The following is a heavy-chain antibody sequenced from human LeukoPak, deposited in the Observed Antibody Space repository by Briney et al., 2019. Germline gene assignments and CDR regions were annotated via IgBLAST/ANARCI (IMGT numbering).Heavy chain of an antibody. CDR1: GFTFSSYA. Sequence: GGSLRLSCAASGFTFSSYAMSWVRQAPGKGLEWVPAISGSGGSTYYADSVKGRFTISRDNSKSTLYLQMNSLRAEDTAVYYCAKVRSGSYYIDYWGQGTLVTVSS. J-gene: IGHJ4*02. D-gene: IGHD1-26*01. V-gene: IGHV3-23*01. CDR2: ISGSGGST. CDR3: AKVRSGSYYIDY.